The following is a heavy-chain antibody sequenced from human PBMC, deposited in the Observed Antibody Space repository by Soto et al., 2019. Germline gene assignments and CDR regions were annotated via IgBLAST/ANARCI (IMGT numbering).Heavy chain of an antibody. D-gene: IGHD3-10*01. CDR3: AHRDGFGEFHS. J-gene: IGHJ5*01. CDR2: IYWDDDK. Sequence: QITLKESGPTLVKPTQTLTLTCTFSGFSLTTSGVGVGWIRQPPGKALEWLALIYWDDDKRYSPSLKSRLTTTKDTSRHQVVLTMTNMDPVDTATYFCAHRDGFGEFHSWGQGTLVTVSS. V-gene: IGHV2-5*02. CDR1: GFSLTTSGVG.